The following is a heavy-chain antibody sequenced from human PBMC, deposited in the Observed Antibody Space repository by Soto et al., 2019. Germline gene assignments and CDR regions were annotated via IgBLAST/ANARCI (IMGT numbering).Heavy chain of an antibody. J-gene: IGHJ4*02. Sequence: ASAKVSCKASGYTFTSYAIHWVRQAPGQRLEWMGWVNAGNGNTKYSQKFQGRVIITRDTSAGTAYMELRSLRSEDTAVYYCATPIVAFYWGQGTLVTVSS. CDR1: GYTFTSYA. D-gene: IGHD5-12*01. CDR2: VNAGNGNT. V-gene: IGHV1-3*01. CDR3: ATPIVAFY.